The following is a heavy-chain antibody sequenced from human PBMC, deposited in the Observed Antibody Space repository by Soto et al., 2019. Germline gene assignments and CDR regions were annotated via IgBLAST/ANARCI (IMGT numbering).Heavy chain of an antibody. V-gene: IGHV1-69*08. Sequence: QVQLLQSGPEVKKPGSSVKVSCKASRDTFNTYTITWVRQAPGQGLEWMGRIIPRTDIANYAQKFQDRVSITADRSTSTAYMELSSLIFDDTAVYYCARDYYYGSGSSMDSFDSWGQGTLVTVSS. CDR2: IIPRTDIA. J-gene: IGHJ4*02. D-gene: IGHD3-10*01. CDR3: ARDYYYGSGSSMDSFDS. CDR1: RDTFNTYT.